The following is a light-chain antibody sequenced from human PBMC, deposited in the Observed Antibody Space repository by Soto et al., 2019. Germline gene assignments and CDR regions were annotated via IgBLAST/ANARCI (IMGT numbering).Light chain of an antibody. CDR1: QSISRF. CDR3: EQTDSTTNT. Sequence: DIQMTQSPSSLSASVGDRVTITCRASQSISRFLNWYQHKPGKAPELLMFAASNLESGVPSRFSGSGSGTEFTLTISSLQAEDFATYYCEQTDSTTNTFGQGTKVDIK. V-gene: IGKV1-39*01. J-gene: IGKJ2*01. CDR2: AAS.